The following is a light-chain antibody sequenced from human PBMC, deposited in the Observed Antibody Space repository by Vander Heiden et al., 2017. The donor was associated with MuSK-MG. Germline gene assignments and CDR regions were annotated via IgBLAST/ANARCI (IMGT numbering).Light chain of an antibody. Sequence: QSVLTQSTSGTGTPQQRVTISCSGSSSNIGINTVNWYQQLPGTAPTLLIYSHNQRPSGVPDRFSCSKSGTSASLAISGLQSDDEADYYCAAWDDSLNGPEFGGGTKLTVL. J-gene: IGLJ2*01. V-gene: IGLV1-44*01. CDR3: AAWDDSLNGPE. CDR1: SSNIGINT. CDR2: SHN.